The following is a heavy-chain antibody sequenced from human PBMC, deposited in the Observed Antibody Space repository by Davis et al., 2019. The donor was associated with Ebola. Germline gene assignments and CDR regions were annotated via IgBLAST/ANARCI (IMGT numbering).Heavy chain of an antibody. CDR1: GASVSSRDYY. D-gene: IGHD3-22*01. CDR2: VYYTGNT. CDR3: ARLLYYFDSSGDYSY. J-gene: IGHJ4*02. V-gene: IGHV4-39*02. Sequence: PSETLSLTCTVSGASVSSRDYYSAWIRQPPGKGLEWIGTVYYTGNTYYNPSLMSRVTVSVYTSKNHFSLWLTSMTAADTAVYYCARLLYYFDSSGDYSYWGQGTLVTVSS.